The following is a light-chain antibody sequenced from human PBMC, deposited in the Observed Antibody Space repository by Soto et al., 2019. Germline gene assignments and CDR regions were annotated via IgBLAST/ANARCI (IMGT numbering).Light chain of an antibody. V-gene: IGLV2-14*01. CDR3: ASYTSSSTVV. Sequence: QSVLTQPASVSGSPGQSITISCTGTSSDVGGYNYVSWYQHHPGKAPKLMIFEVSNRPSGVSNRFSGSKSGNTASLTISGLQAEDEAHYYCASYTSSSTVVFGGGTKLTVL. CDR2: EVS. J-gene: IGLJ2*01. CDR1: SSDVGGYNY.